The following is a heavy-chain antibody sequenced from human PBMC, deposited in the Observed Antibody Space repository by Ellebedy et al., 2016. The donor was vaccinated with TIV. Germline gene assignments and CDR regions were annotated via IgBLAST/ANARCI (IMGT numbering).Heavy chain of an antibody. CDR3: ARVAATIPYDY. CDR1: GYTFTGYY. V-gene: IGHV1-2*04. D-gene: IGHD5-12*01. CDR2: INPNSGGT. Sequence: ASVKVSXXASGYTFTGYYMHWVRQAPGQGLEWMGWINPNSGGTNYAQKFQGWVTMTRDTSISTAYMELRSLRSDDTAVYYCARVAATIPYDYWGQGTLVTVSS. J-gene: IGHJ4*02.